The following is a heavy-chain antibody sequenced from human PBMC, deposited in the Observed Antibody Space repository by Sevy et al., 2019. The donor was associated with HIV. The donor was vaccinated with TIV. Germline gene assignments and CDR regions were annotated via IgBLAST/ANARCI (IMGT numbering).Heavy chain of an antibody. CDR2: IYYSGSA. D-gene: IGHD3-22*01. V-gene: IGHV4-31*03. CDR3: ARGHYYDSSGYFDY. CDR1: GGSISSGGYF. J-gene: IGHJ4*02. Sequence: SETLSLTCTVSGGSISSGGYFWSWIRQHPGQGLECIGYIYYSGSAYYNPSLKSRVTISVDTSKNQFSLKLSSVTAADTAVYYCARGHYYDSSGYFDYWGQGTLVTVSS.